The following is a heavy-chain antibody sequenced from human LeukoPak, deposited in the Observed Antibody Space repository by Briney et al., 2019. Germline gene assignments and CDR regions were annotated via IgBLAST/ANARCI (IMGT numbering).Heavy chain of an antibody. CDR1: GYTFTSYD. Sequence: ASVKVSCKASGYTFTSYDINWVRQATGQGLEWMGWMNPNSGNTGYAQKFQGRVTMTRNTSISTAYMELSSLRSEDTAEYYCAKDREDHYYGSALDWYFDLWGRGTLVTVSS. V-gene: IGHV1-8*01. CDR2: MNPNSGNT. CDR3: AKDREDHYYGSALDWYFDL. D-gene: IGHD3-10*01. J-gene: IGHJ2*01.